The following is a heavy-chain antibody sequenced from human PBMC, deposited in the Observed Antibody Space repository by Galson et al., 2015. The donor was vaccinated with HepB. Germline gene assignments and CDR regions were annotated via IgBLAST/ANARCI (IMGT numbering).Heavy chain of an antibody. V-gene: IGHV3-66*01. Sequence: SLRLSCAASGFTVSSNYMSWVRQAPGRGLEWVSVVYSGGSTYYADSVKGRFTISRDNSKNTLYLQMNSLRAEDTAVYYCARVSTISGYFLAGVPENDYWGQGTLVTVSS. D-gene: IGHD3-22*01. CDR3: ARVSTISGYFLAGVPENDY. CDR2: VYSGGST. J-gene: IGHJ4*02. CDR1: GFTVSSNY.